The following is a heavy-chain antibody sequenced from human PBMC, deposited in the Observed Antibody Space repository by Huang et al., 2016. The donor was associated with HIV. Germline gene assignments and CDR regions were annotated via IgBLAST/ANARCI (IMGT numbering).Heavy chain of an antibody. CDR1: GGIFNSLA. D-gene: IGHD6-13*01. CDR3: AREGQTWYGKPIAAFEI. V-gene: IGHV1-69*10. CDR2: IGRLLSVT. J-gene: IGHJ3*02. Sequence: VQLVQSGAEVKRPGTSVKISCKASGGIFNSLAFNWEGQAPGQGLQYMGGIGRLLSVTHYAEKFRGRLTISADKWTSTVFMELRGLTSEDTAVFFCAREGQTWYGKPIAAFEIWGQGTTVIVSP.